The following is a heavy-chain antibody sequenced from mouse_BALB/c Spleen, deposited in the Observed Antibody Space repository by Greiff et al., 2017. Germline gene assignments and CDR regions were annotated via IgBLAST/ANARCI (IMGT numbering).Heavy chain of an antibody. Sequence: EVHLVESGGGLVQPGGSLKLSCAASGFTFSSYTMSWVRQTPEKRLEWVAYISNGGGSTYYPDTVKGRFTISRDNAKNTLYLQMSSLKSEDTAMYYCARHGMITYWYFDVWGAGTTVTVSS. CDR3: ARHGMITYWYFDV. D-gene: IGHD2-4*01. CDR1: GFTFSSYT. CDR2: ISNGGGST. V-gene: IGHV5-12-2*01. J-gene: IGHJ1*01.